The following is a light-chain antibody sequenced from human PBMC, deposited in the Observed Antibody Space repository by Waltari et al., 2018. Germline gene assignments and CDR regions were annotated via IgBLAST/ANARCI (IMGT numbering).Light chain of an antibody. CDR3: QQYDGSSVT. CDR1: QTISGSW. CDR2: GAS. Sequence: EIALTQSPGTLSLSPGDRATLSCRASQTISGSWLTWYQRKPGQAPRLLIYGASSRATGIPVRFSGSGSGTDFTLTISRLEPEDSAVYYCQQYDGSSVTFGGGTKVEVK. J-gene: IGKJ4*01. V-gene: IGKV3-20*01.